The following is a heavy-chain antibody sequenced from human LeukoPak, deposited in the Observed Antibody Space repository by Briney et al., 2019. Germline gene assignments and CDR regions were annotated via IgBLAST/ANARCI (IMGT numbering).Heavy chain of an antibody. CDR1: GFTFSNYG. CDR3: ASRAEH. J-gene: IGHJ1*01. V-gene: IGHV3-33*08. Sequence: GGSLRLSCAASGFTFSNYGMHWVRQAPGKGLEWVAVIWYDGSNKYYADSVKGRFTISRDNSKNTLYLQMDSLRDEDTAVNYCASRAEHWGQGTLVTVSS. CDR2: IWYDGSNK.